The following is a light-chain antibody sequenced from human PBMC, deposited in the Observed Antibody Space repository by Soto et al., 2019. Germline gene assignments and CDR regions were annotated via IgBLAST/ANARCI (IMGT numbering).Light chain of an antibody. J-gene: IGLJ2*01. CDR1: SSDVGGYNF. Sequence: QSALTQPASVSWSPGQSITISCTGTSSDVGGYNFVSWYQQHPGKAPKLMLYNVYDRPSGISHRFSGSRSGNTASLTISGLQAEDEAHYYCNSYTSSSTLVFGGGTKLTVL. V-gene: IGLV2-14*03. CDR3: NSYTSSSTLV. CDR2: NVY.